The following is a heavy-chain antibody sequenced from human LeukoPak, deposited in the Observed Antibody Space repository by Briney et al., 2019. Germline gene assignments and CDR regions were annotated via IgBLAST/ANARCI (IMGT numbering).Heavy chain of an antibody. D-gene: IGHD4-23*01. CDR2: ISYDGSNK. CDR1: GFTFSSYG. J-gene: IGHJ4*02. CDR3: ANLLRWEPY. V-gene: IGHV3-30*18. Sequence: GGSLRLSCAASGFTFSSYGMHRVRQAPGKGLEWVAVISYDGSNKYYADSVKGRFTISRDNSENTLYLQMNSLRAEDTAVYYCANLLRWEPYWGQGTLVTVSS.